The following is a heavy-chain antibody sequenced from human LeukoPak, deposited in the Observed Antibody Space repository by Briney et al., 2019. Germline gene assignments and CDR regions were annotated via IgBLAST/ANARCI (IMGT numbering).Heavy chain of an antibody. V-gene: IGHV5-51*01. J-gene: IGHJ4*02. CDR1: GHSFSSYW. CDR3: ARRRGSQRDFDY. D-gene: IGHD2-2*01. Sequence: GESLKISCKGSGHSFSSYWIGWVRQMPGKGLEWMGIIYPGDSDTRYSPSFQGQVTMSADKSTNTAYLQWSRLKASDTAVYYCARRRGSQRDFDYWGQGTLVTVSS. CDR2: IYPGDSDT.